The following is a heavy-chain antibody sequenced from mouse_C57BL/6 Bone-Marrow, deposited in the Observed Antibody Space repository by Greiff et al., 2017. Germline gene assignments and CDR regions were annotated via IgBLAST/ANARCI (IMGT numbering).Heavy chain of an antibody. CDR2: IDPETGGT. V-gene: IGHV1-15*01. CDR3: TRSGKFYYGSSRFDY. J-gene: IGHJ2*01. Sequence: LVESGAELVRPGASVTLSCKASGYTFTDYEMHWVKQTPVHGLEWIGAIDPETGGTAYNQKFKGKAILTADKSSRPAYMELRSLTSEDSAVYYCTRSGKFYYGSSRFDYWGQGTTLTVSS. CDR1: GYTFTDYE. D-gene: IGHD1-1*01.